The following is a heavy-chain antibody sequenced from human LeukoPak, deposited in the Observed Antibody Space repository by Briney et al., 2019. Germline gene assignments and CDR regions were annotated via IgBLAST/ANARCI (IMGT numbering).Heavy chain of an antibody. J-gene: IGHJ5*02. CDR1: GGSISSGGYY. Sequence: SETLSLTCTVSGGSISSGGYYWSWIRQHPGKGLEWIGYIYYSGSTYYNPSLKSRVTISVDTSKNQFSLKLSSVTAADTAVYYCAAFMTTVVIGWFDPWGQGTLVTVSS. CDR3: AAFMTTVVIGWFDP. D-gene: IGHD4-23*01. CDR2: IYYSGST. V-gene: IGHV4-31*03.